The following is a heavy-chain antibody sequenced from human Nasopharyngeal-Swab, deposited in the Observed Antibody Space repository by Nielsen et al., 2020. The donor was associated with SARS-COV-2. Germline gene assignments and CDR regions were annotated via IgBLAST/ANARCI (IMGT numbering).Heavy chain of an antibody. V-gene: IGHV3-9*01. J-gene: IGHJ4*02. CDR2: ISWNSGSI. CDR3: ANGVDVWGNHRQYYFDY. D-gene: IGHD3-16*02. CDR1: GFTFDDYA. Sequence: GGSLRLSCAASGFTFDDYAMHWVRQAPGKGLEWVSGISWNSGSIGYADSVKGRFTISRDNSKNTLYLQMNSLRAEDSAIYYCANGVDVWGNHRQYYFDYWGQGTLVTVSS.